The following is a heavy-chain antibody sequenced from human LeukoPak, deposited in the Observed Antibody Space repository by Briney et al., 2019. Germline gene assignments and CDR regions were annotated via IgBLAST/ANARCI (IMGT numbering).Heavy chain of an antibody. D-gene: IGHD6-19*01. CDR3: ARDRAGWYDDYYYYMDV. Sequence: GGSLRLSFAGSGFTFDDYCMGCVRQAPGEGLGVVSGINWNGGRTGYADSVKGRFTISRDNAKNSLYLQMNSLRAEDTALYYCARDRAGWYDDYYYYMDVWGKGTTVTVSS. CDR1: GFTFDDYC. V-gene: IGHV3-20*03. J-gene: IGHJ6*03. CDR2: INWNGGRT.